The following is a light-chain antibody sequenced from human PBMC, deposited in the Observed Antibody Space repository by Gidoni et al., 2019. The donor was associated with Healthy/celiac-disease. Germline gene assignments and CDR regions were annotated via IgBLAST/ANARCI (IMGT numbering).Light chain of an antibody. CDR2: AAS. J-gene: IGKJ1*01. CDR1: QGISSY. Sequence: AIRMPRSPSSFSASTGDRVTITCRASQGISSYLAWYQQKPGKAPKLLLYAASTLQSGVPSRFSGSGSGTDFTLTISCLQSEDFATYYCQQYYSYPWTFGQGTKVEIK. CDR3: QQYYSYPWT. V-gene: IGKV1-8*01.